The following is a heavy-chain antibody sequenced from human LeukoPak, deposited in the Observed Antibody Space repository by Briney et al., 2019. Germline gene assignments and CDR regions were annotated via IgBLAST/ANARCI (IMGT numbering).Heavy chain of an antibody. CDR3: ARETGGYCSSTSCYQIDY. J-gene: IGHJ4*02. CDR2: IYYSGST. V-gene: IGHV4-61*01. D-gene: IGHD2-2*01. Sequence: SHTLSLTCTVSAGSVSIGSYYWSWIRPPPGNVLEWIGYIYYSGSTNYNPSLKSRVTISVDTSKNQFSLKLSSVTAADTAVYYCARETGGYCSSTSCYQIDYWGQGTLVTVSS. CDR1: AGSVSIGSYY.